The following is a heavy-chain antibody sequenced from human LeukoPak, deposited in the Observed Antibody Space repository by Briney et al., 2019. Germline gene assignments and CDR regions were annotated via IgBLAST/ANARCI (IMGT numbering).Heavy chain of an antibody. CDR3: AKDGLSYSSGRVYYFVY. CDR1: GGTLSPYG. D-gene: IGHD6-19*01. CDR2: ISYEGGTQ. J-gene: IGHJ4*02. V-gene: IGHV3-30*18. Sequence: GGSLRLSCAASGGTLSPYGMHWVRQAPGKGLEWVAVISYEGGTQHYADSVKGRFIISRDNPRNTLYLQMNILRTEDTAVYYCAKDGLSYSSGRVYYFVYWGQGTLVTVSA.